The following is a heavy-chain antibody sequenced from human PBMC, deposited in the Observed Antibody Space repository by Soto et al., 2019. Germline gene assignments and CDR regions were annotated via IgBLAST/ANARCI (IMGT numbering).Heavy chain of an antibody. V-gene: IGHV3-23*01. Sequence: GGSLRLSCAASGFTFSSYAMSWVRQAPGKGLEWVAAMSGSGGSTYYADSVKGRFTISRDNSKNTRYLQMNSLRAEATAVYSCAKDHDYCGGGSCASDYWGQGTLVTVSS. CDR3: AKDHDYCGGGSCASDY. D-gene: IGHD2-15*01. CDR1: GFTFSSYA. CDR2: MSGSGGST. J-gene: IGHJ4*02.